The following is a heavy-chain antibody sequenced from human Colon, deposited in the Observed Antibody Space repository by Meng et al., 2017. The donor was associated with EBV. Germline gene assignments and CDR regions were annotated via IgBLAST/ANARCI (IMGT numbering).Heavy chain of an antibody. D-gene: IGHD4-17*01. CDR2: VRYSGTA. V-gene: IGHV4-39*01. CDR3: ARHVYGDSYGF. Sequence: QLLLHESGQGHVNPSATLSLPCTFYGGSLDNNDYFWDWIRQPPGKGLEWIGSVRYSGTAYYNPYLPSRITISADTSKNQFSLNLSSLTAADTAVYYCARHVYGDSYGFWGQGTLVTVSS. CDR1: GGSLDNNDYF. J-gene: IGHJ4*02.